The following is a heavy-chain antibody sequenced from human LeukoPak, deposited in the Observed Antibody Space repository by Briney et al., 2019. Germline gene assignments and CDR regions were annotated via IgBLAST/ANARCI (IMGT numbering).Heavy chain of an antibody. V-gene: IGHV1-18*01. CDR1: GHRFIRYG. J-gene: IGHJ4*02. CDR2: ISAYNGNT. D-gene: IGHD3-3*01. Sequence: ASVKVSCKASGHRFIRYGFSWVRHAPGQGLEWMGWISAYNGNTNYAQKFQGRVTMTTDTSTSTVYMEVRSLRSDDTAVYYCARALSDDFWSGYQDHWGQGTLVTVSS. CDR3: ARALSDDFWSGYQDH.